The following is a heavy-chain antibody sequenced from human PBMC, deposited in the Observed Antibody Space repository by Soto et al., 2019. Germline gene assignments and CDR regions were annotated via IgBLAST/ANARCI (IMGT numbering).Heavy chain of an antibody. CDR2: ISGSGGGT. D-gene: IGHD3-16*02. J-gene: IGHJ6*02. V-gene: IGHV3-23*01. CDR3: ARLPLFRGVIPYYNGMDV. Sequence: EVQLLESGGGLVQPGGSLRLSCAASGFTFSTYGMTWVRQAPGKGLQWVSLISGSGGGTYYADSVKGRFTVSRDNSKNTLYLQMNSLRDEDTAVYYCARLPLFRGVIPYYNGMDVWGQGTTVTVSS. CDR1: GFTFSTYG.